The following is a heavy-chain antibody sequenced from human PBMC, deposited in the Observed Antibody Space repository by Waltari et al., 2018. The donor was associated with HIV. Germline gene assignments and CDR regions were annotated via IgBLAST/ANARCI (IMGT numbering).Heavy chain of an antibody. Sequence: EVQLGESGGGLVQPGRSLRLSCATSGFSFGDYALSWFRQAPGKGLEWIGFIRSKAYGGTTQYAASVKGRFTISRDDSKSIAYLQMNSLKTEDTALYYCTRGTCTVTYYFDYWGRGTLVTVSS. CDR2: IRSKAYGGTT. D-gene: IGHD4-17*01. CDR1: GFSFGDYA. CDR3: TRGTCTVTYYFDY. V-gene: IGHV3-49*03. J-gene: IGHJ4*02.